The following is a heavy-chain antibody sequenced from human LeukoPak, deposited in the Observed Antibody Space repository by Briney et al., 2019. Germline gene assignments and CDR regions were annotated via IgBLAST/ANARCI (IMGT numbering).Heavy chain of an antibody. CDR1: GFTFSSYT. D-gene: IGHD1-26*01. J-gene: IGHJ4*02. V-gene: IGHV3-21*01. CDR3: ARDNGGRELHFPSWAC. Sequence: NPGGSLRLSCAASGFTFSSYTMTWVRQAPGKGLEWVSSISSTSTYIYYADSLKGRFTISRDNAKSSLFLQMNSLRAEDTAVYYCARDNGGRELHFPSWACWGQGTLVTVSS. CDR2: ISSTSTYI.